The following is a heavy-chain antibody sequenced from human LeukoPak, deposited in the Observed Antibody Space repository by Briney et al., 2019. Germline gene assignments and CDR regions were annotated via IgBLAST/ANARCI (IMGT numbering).Heavy chain of an antibody. Sequence: GGSLRLSCAASGFTFSDYYMSWIRQAPGKGLEWVSHITSSGNTIHYADSVKGRFTISRDNAKNSLCLQMNSLRVEGTAVYYCARSGMGASDYWGQGTLVTVSS. V-gene: IGHV3-11*04. CDR1: GFTFSDYY. D-gene: IGHD1-26*01. J-gene: IGHJ4*02. CDR2: ITSSGNTI. CDR3: ARSGMGASDY.